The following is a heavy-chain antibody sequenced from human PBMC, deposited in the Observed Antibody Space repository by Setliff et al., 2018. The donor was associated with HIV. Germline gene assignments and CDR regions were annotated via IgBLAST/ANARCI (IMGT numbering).Heavy chain of an antibody. CDR1: GYTFTNNF. CDR2: ISPYDAAR. J-gene: IGHJ3*02. Sequence: ASVKVSCKASGYTFTNNFIHWVRQAPGQGLEWMGWISPYDAARKISQKFRGRVSLTTDTSINTAYMELGGLHSDDTAVYHCARGDTYYHDRSGYVKSALDAFDIWGRGTMVTVSS. V-gene: IGHV1-2*02. D-gene: IGHD3-22*01. CDR3: ARGDTYYHDRSGYVKSALDAFDI.